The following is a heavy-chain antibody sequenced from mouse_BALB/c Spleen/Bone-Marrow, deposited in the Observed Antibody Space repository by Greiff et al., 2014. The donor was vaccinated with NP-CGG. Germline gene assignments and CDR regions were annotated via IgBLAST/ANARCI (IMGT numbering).Heavy chain of an antibody. J-gene: IGHJ2*01. CDR2: TWAGGST. D-gene: IGHD1-2*01. CDR1: GFSLTSYG. CDR3: ARYYYGFLDY. V-gene: IGHV2-9*02. Sequence: VQLVESGPGLAAPSQSLSITCTVSGFSLTSYGVHWVRQPPGKGLEWLGVTWAGGSTNYNSTLMSRLSISKDNSKSQVFLKMNSLQTDDTAMYYCARYYYGFLDYWGQGTTLTVSS.